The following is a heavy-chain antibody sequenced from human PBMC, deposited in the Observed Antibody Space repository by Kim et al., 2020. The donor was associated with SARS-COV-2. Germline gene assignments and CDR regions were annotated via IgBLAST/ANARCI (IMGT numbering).Heavy chain of an antibody. CDR3: ARLLWFGESYFDY. Sequence: RYSPSFQGQVTISAVTSIRTAYLQWSSLKASDTAMYYCARLLWFGESYFDYWGQGTLVTVSS. V-gene: IGHV5-51*06. J-gene: IGHJ4*02. D-gene: IGHD3-10*01.